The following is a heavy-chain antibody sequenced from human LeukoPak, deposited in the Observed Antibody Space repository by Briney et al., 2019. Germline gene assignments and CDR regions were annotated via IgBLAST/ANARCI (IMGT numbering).Heavy chain of an antibody. V-gene: IGHV3-20*04. CDR2: INWNGGST. Sequence: PGGSLRLSCAASGFTFDDYGMSWVRQAPGKGLEWVSGINWNGGSTGYADSVKGRFTISRDNAKNSLYLQMNSLRAEDTALYYCARGVDWELLAFFDYWGRGTLVTVSS. J-gene: IGHJ4*02. CDR3: ARGVDWELLAFFDY. D-gene: IGHD1-26*01. CDR1: GFTFDDYG.